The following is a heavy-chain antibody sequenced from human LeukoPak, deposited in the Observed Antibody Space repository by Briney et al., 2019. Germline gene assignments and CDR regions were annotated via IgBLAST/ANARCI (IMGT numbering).Heavy chain of an antibody. CDR2: FYYSGSA. D-gene: IGHD3-22*01. J-gene: IGHJ4*02. CDR3: ARDTDYYDSSGYSRQFDY. Sequence: SETLSLTCAVSGGSLTRYYWTWIRQPPGKGLEWIGYFYYSGSAKYSPSLKSRVTISVDTSKNQFSLKLSSVTAADTAVYYCARDTDYYDSSGYSRQFDYWGQGILVTVSS. V-gene: IGHV4-59*01. CDR1: GGSLTRYY.